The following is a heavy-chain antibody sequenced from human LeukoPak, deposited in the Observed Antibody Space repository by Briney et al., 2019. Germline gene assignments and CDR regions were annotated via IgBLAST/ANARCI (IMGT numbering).Heavy chain of an antibody. Sequence: GGSLRLSCAISGFIVSSPYMTWVRQAPGKGLECVSVIYSGGSTYYADSVKGRFTISRLNSKNTLYLQMNGLKPEDTAVYYCARAVNSGRHFSLWGAYYLDNWGQGTLVTVSS. CDR3: ARAVNSGRHFSLWGAYYLDN. V-gene: IGHV3-53*04. D-gene: IGHD3-3*01. J-gene: IGHJ4*02. CDR2: IYSGGST. CDR1: GFIVSSPY.